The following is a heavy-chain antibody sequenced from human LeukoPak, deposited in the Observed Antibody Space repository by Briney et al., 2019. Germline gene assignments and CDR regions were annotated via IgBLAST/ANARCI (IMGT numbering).Heavy chain of an antibody. CDR1: GFTFSSYA. CDR2: ISGSGGNT. D-gene: IGHD4-17*01. J-gene: IGHJ4*02. CDR3: AKHPTPYGDLYYFDY. Sequence: GGSLRLSCAASGFTFSSYALSWVRQAPGKGLEWVSAISGSGGNTYYADSVKGRFTISRDNSKNTLYLQMNSLRAEDTAVYYCAKHPTPYGDLYYFDYWGQGTLVTVSS. V-gene: IGHV3-23*01.